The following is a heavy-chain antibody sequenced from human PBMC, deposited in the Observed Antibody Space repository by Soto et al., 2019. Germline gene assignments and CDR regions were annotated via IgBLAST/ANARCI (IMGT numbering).Heavy chain of an antibody. V-gene: IGHV3-23*01. D-gene: IGHD2-15*01. CDR2: ISATGATT. J-gene: IGHJ1*01. Sequence: GGSLRLSCVASGFTFSDYAMTWVRQAPGRGLEWVSVISATGATTYYADSVRGRFTISRDNSKNTLNLQMNDLRVEDTAVIYCAKGRKSTEKDIAVMLAAASSIQHWGQGTLVTVSS. CDR3: AKGRKSTEKDIAVMLAAASSIQH. CDR1: GFTFSDYA.